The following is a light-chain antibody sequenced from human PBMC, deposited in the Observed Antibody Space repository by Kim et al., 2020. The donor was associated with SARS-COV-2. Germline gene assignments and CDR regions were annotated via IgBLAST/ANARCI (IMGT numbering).Light chain of an antibody. CDR3: QKYNSAPLT. CDR1: QGICTY. Sequence: ASGGDRVSIACRASQGICTYLAWYQQKPGKVPKVLIYAASVLQSGVPSRFSGSVSGTDFTLTISSLQPEDVATYYCQKYNSAPLTFGGGTKVDIK. CDR2: AAS. V-gene: IGKV1-27*01. J-gene: IGKJ4*01.